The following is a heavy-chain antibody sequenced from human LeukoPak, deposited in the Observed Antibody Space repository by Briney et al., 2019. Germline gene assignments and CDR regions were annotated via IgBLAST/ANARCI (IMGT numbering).Heavy chain of an antibody. V-gene: IGHV1-18*01. CDR2: ISAYNGNT. Sequence: ASVKVSCKASGYTFTSYGISWVRQAPGQGLEWMGWISAYNGNTNYAQKLQGRVTMTTDTSTSTAYMELRSLRSDDTAVYYSARDGQWLRDYYYGMDVWGQGTTVTVSS. CDR1: GYTFTSYG. J-gene: IGHJ6*02. CDR3: ARDGQWLRDYYYGMDV. D-gene: IGHD6-19*01.